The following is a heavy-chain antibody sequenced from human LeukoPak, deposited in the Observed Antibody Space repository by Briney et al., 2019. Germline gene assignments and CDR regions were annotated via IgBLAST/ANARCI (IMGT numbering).Heavy chain of an antibody. CDR2: IYTSGST. V-gene: IGHV4-61*02. CDR1: GGSISSGSYY. J-gene: IGHJ4*02. D-gene: IGHD1-7*01. Sequence: PSQTLSLTCTVSGGSISSGSYYWSWIRQPAGKGLEWIGRIYTSGSTYYNPSLKSRVTISVDTSKNQFSLKLSSVTAADTAVYYCARFSVTGTTGYYFDYWGQGTLVTVSS. CDR3: ARFSVTGTTGYYFDY.